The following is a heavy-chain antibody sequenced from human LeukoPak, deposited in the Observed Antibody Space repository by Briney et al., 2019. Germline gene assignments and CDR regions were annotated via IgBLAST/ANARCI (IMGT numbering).Heavy chain of an antibody. J-gene: IGHJ4*02. CDR2: INSDGSST. CDR1: GFTFSSYW. D-gene: IGHD4-17*01. V-gene: IGHV3-74*01. Sequence: SGGSLRLSCAASGFTFSSYWMHWVRQAPGKGLVWVSRINSDGSSTNYADSVKGRFTISRDNAKNTLYLQMNSLRAEDTAVYYCARTLSYGDWTVYFDYWGQGTLVTVSS. CDR3: ARTLSYGDWTVYFDY.